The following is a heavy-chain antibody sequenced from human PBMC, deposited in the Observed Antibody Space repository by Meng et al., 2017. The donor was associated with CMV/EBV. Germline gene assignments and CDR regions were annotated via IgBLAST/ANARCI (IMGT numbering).Heavy chain of an antibody. D-gene: IGHD3-3*01. CDR3: ARAGLNCDFWGGYILGWFDP. V-gene: IGHV4-39*07. J-gene: IGHJ5*02. CDR2: IYYSGST. Sequence: GPLRPSCTVPGGSISSSSYYWGWIRQPPGKGLEWIGSIYYSGSTYYNPSLKSRVTISVDTSKNQFSLKLSSVTAADTAVYYCARAGLNCDFWGGYILGWFDPWGQGTLVTVSS. CDR1: GGSISSSSYY.